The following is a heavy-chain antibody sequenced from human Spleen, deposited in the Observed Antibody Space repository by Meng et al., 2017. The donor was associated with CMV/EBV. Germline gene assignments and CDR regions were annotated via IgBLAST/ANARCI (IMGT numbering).Heavy chain of an antibody. V-gene: IGHV3-74*01. D-gene: IGHD2-2*01. CDR2: INSGGSST. CDR1: GFTFSSYW. J-gene: IGHJ5*02. CDR3: ARALVPAAVNWFDP. Sequence: ASGFTFSSYWMHWVRQAPGKGLGWVSRINSGGSSTSYADSVQGRFTISRDNAKNTLYLQMNSLRAEDTAVYYCARALVPAAVNWFDPWGQGTLVTVSS.